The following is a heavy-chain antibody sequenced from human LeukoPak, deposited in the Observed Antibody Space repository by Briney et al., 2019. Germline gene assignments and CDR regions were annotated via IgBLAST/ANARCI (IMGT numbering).Heavy chain of an antibody. CDR3: SRTEEFDY. CDR1: GYTFTSYG. J-gene: IGHJ4*02. V-gene: IGHV1-2*06. Sequence: AAMKVSCKASGYTFTSYGISWVRQAPGQGLEWMGRINPNSGGTNYAQKFQGRVTMTRDTSISTAYMELSRLRSDDTAVYYCSRTEEFDYWGQGTLVTVSS. CDR2: INPNSGGT.